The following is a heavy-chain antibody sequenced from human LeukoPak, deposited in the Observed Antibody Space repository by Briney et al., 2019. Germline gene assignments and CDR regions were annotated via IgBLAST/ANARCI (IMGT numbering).Heavy chain of an antibody. V-gene: IGHV3-64D*06. D-gene: IGHD6-13*01. CDR2: ISSNGGST. CDR3: VKVRYSSSWYEGGQYFDY. J-gene: IGHJ4*02. CDR1: GFTFSSYA. Sequence: GGSLRLSCSAYGFTFSSYAMHWVRQAPGKGLEYVSAISSNGGSTYYADSVKGRFTISRDNSKNTLYLQMSSLRAEDTAVYYCVKVRYSSSWYEGGQYFDYWGQGTLVTVSS.